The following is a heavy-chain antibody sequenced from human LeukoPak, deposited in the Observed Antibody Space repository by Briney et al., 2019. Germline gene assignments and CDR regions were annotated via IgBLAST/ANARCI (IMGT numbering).Heavy chain of an antibody. CDR1: GGTFISYA. D-gene: IGHD2-2*01. V-gene: IGHV1-69*01. Sequence: SVKVSCKASGGTFISYAISWVRQAPGQGLEWMGGIIPIFGTANYAQKFQGRVTITADESTSTAYMELSSLRSEHTAVYYCARNTLGYCSSTSCPWRSYFDYWGQGTLVTVSS. J-gene: IGHJ4*02. CDR3: ARNTLGYCSSTSCPWRSYFDY. CDR2: IIPIFGTA.